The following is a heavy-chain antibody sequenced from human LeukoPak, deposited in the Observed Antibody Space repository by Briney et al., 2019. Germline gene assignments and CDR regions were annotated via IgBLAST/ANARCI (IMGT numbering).Heavy chain of an antibody. CDR2: MNPNSGNT. CDR3: ARDFLTGYYTYNWFDP. V-gene: IGHV1-8*01. Sequence: GASVKVSCKASGYTFTSYDINWVRQATGQGLEWMGWMNPNSGNTGYAQKFQGRVTMTRNTSISTAYMELSSLRSEDTAVYYCARDFLTGYYTYNWFDPWGQGTLVTVSS. J-gene: IGHJ5*02. D-gene: IGHD3/OR15-3a*01. CDR1: GYTFTSYD.